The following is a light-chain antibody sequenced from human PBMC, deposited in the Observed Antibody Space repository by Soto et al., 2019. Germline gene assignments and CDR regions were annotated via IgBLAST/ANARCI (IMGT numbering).Light chain of an antibody. Sequence: DIVMTQSPDSLAVSLGERATINCKSSQSVLYSSNNKNYLAWYQQKPGQPPKLLIYWASTRESGVPDRFSGRGSGTDFTLTITSLQAEGVAVYYFQQCYSTPWTFGQGTKVAIK. V-gene: IGKV4-1*01. J-gene: IGKJ1*01. CDR3: QQCYSTPWT. CDR1: QSVLYSSNNKNY. CDR2: WAS.